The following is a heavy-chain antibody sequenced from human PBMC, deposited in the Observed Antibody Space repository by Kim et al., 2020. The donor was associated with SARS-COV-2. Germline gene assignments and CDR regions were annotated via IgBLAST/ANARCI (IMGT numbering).Heavy chain of an antibody. V-gene: IGHV4-34*01. CDR2: INHSGST. J-gene: IGHJ5*01. Sequence: SETLSLTCAVYGVSFSGYYWSWIRQPPGKGLEWIGEINHSGSTNYNPSLKSRFTISVDTSKNQLSLKLSSVTAADTAVYYCARVLTFGIFGVVGVLGWF. CDR1: GVSFSGYY. D-gene: IGHD3-3*01. CDR3: ARVLTFGIFGVVGVLGWF.